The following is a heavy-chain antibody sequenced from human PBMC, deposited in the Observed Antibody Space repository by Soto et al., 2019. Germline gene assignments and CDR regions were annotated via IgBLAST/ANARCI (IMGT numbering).Heavy chain of an antibody. CDR3: AKGSGGTVLVSSRFYFDY. V-gene: IGHV3-23*01. J-gene: IGHJ4*02. Sequence: EVQLLESGGGLAQPGGSLRLSCVASGFTFSNYAMSWVRQAPGKGLEWVSAISGRAGNTYYADSVKGRFTISRDNSKNTLSLQMNSLRAEDTALYYCAKGSGGTVLVSSRFYFDYWGQGTLVPLSP. D-gene: IGHD3-22*01. CDR1: GFTFSNYA. CDR2: ISGRAGNT.